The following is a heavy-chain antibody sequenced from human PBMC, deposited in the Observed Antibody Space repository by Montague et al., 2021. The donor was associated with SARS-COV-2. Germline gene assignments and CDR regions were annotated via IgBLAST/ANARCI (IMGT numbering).Heavy chain of an antibody. V-gene: IGHV3-74*01. CDR2: INGVGSAT. CDR3: ARDFAHRGD. D-gene: IGHD3-10*01. Sequence: YLRLSCAASGFIFKDYWMQWVRQVPGKGLVWVSRINGVGSATTYADFVKGRFTISRDNAENTLYLQMDSLRAEDTAVYYCARDFAHRGDWGQGTLVTVSS. J-gene: IGHJ1*01. CDR1: GFIFKDYW.